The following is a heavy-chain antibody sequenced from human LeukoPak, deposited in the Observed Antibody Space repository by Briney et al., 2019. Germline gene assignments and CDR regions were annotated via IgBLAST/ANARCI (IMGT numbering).Heavy chain of an antibody. D-gene: IGHD5-18*01. CDR3: AKAPNVYSYGYYFDY. V-gene: IGHV3-30*02. CDR2: IWYDGSNK. Sequence: GGSLRLSCAASGFTFSTYSIIWVRQAPGKGLEWVAVIWYDGSNKYYADSVKGRFTVSRNNSKNTLYLQMNSLRAEDTAVYYCAKAPNVYSYGYYFDYWGQGTLVTVSS. J-gene: IGHJ4*02. CDR1: GFTFSTYS.